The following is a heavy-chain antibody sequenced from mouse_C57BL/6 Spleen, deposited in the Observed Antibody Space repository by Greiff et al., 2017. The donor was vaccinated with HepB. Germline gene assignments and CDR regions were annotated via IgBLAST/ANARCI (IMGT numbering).Heavy chain of an antibody. V-gene: IGHV1-7*01. Sequence: VQLQESGAELAKPGASVKLSCKASGYTFTSYWMHWVKQRPGQGLEWIGYINPSSGYTKYNQKFKDKATLTGEKSSSKAYMQLSSLTYEDATVYYCAREEGSGLHFAYWGEGTVVTVSA. CDR1: GYTFTSYW. CDR3: AREEGSGLHFAY. J-gene: IGHJ3*01. D-gene: IGHD3-2*02. CDR2: INPSSGYT.